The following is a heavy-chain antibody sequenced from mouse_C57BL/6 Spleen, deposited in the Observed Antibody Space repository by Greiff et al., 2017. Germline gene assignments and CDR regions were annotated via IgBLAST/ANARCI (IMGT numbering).Heavy chain of an antibody. Sequence: EVHLVESGGGLVKPGGSLKLSCAASGFTFSSYAMSWVRQTPEKRLEWVATISDGGSYTYYPDNVKGRFTISRDNAKNNLYLQMSHLKSEDTAMYYCARDLKGTEGSVFDYWGQGTTLTVSS. CDR3: ARDLKGTEGSVFDY. V-gene: IGHV5-4*01. CDR1: GFTFSSYA. D-gene: IGHD2-14*01. CDR2: ISDGGSYT. J-gene: IGHJ2*01.